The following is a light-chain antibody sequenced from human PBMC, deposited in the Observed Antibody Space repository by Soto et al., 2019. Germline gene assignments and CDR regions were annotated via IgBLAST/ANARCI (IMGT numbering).Light chain of an antibody. CDR1: SSNIGGNT. CDR3: AAWDDSLNAFV. Sequence: QSVLTQPPSASGTPGQRVTISCSGSSSNIGGNTVNWYQQLPGTAPKLLIYGNDQRPSGVPDRFSGSKSGTSASLASSGLQSEDEADYYCAAWDDSLNAFVFGTGTKVPVL. J-gene: IGLJ1*01. V-gene: IGLV1-44*01. CDR2: GND.